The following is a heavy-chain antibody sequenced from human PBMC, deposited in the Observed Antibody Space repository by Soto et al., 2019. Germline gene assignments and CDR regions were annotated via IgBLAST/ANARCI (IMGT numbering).Heavy chain of an antibody. CDR1: GGSVSSGGGY. J-gene: IGHJ5*02. CDR3: ARGISAAGILGVDWFDP. D-gene: IGHD6-13*01. Sequence: QVQLQESGPGLVKPSQTQSRTCSVSGGSVSSGGGYWSWIRQHPGKGLEWIGYIYYSGSTYYNPSLKSRLSILVDKSKNHFSLKLSSVTATDTAIYNCARGISAAGILGVDWFDPWGQGTLVTVSS. V-gene: IGHV4-31*03. CDR2: IYYSGST.